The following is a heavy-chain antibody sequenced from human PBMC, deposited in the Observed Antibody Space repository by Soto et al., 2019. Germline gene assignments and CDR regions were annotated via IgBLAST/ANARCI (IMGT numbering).Heavy chain of an antibody. J-gene: IGHJ4*02. CDR3: AHSGGFDYGDYGWGY. V-gene: IGHV2-5*01. Sequence: QITLKESGPTLVKPTQTLTLTCTFSGFSLSTSGVGVGWIRQPPGKALEWLALIYWNDDKRYSPSLKSRLTITKDTSKNQVVLTMTNMDPVDTATYYCAHSGGFDYGDYGWGYWGQGTLATVSS. CDR1: GFSLSTSGVG. D-gene: IGHD4-17*01. CDR2: IYWNDDK.